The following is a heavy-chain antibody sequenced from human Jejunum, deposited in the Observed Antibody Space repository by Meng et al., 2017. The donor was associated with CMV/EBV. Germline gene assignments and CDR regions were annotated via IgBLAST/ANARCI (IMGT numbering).Heavy chain of an antibody. Sequence: VGSGGDLVKPGGSLRFSCVASGFTFSDYYMNWIRQAPGKGLELVSYISSSSTYPNYADSVKGRFTISRDNAKNSLYLQMNSLRAEDTAVYYCAKWELISGLYHIAHWGQGTLVTVSS. V-gene: IGHV3-11*06. CDR2: ISSSSTYP. D-gene: IGHD6-19*01. CDR3: AKWELISGLYHIAH. CDR1: GFTFSDYY. J-gene: IGHJ4*02.